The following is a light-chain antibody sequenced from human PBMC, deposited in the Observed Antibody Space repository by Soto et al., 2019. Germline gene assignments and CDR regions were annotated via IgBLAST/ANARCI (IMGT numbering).Light chain of an antibody. CDR2: EVS. CDR1: SSDVGGYNY. CDR3: SSYTSSKIYV. V-gene: IGLV2-14*01. J-gene: IGLJ1*01. Sequence: QSALTQPASVSGSPGQSITISCTGTSSDVGGYNYVSWYQQHPGKAPKLMIYEVSNRPSGVSHRFTGSKSGNTASLTISGLQAEDEADYYCSSYTSSKIYVFGTGTKLTVL.